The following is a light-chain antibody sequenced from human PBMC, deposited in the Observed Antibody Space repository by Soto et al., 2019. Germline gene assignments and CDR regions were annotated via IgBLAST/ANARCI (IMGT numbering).Light chain of an antibody. J-gene: IGLJ3*02. CDR2: LEGSGSY. CDR1: SGHSSYI. CDR3: ETWDSNSWV. V-gene: IGLV4-60*02. Sequence: QLVLTQSSSASASLGSSVKLTCTLSSGHSSYIIAWHQQQPGKAPRYLMKLEGSGSYNKGSGVPDRFSGSSSGADRYLTSSNLQVGDEADYYCETWDSNSWVFGGGTKVTVL.